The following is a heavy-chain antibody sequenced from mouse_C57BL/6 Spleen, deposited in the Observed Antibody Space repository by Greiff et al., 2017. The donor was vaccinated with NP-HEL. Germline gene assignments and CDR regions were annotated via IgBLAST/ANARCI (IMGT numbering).Heavy chain of an antibody. V-gene: IGHV3-6*01. J-gene: IGHJ1*03. D-gene: IGHD2-3*01. CDR3: ARWILGYFDV. CDR1: GYSITSGYY. CDR2: ISYDGSN. Sequence: ESGPGLVKPSQSLSLTCSVTGYSITSGYYWNWIRQFPGNKLEWMGYISYDGSNNYNPSLKNRISITRDTSKNQFFLKLNSVTTEDTATYYCARWILGYFDVWGTGTTVTVSS.